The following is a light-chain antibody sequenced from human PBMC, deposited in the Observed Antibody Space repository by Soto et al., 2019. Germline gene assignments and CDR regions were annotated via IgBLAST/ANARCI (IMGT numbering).Light chain of an antibody. CDR2: SNN. J-gene: IGLJ1*01. CDR1: SSNIGSNT. Sequence: QSVLTQPPSASGTPGQRVTISCSGSSSNIGSNTVNWYQQLPGTAPKLLIYSNNQRPSGVPDRFSGSKSGTSASLAISVLQYEDEDDYYCAAWDDSLNGYVFGTGTKLTVL. CDR3: AAWDDSLNGYV. V-gene: IGLV1-44*01.